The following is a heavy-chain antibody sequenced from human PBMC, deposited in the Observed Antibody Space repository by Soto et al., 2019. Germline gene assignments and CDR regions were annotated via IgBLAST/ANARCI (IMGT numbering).Heavy chain of an antibody. J-gene: IGHJ4*02. V-gene: IGHV4-59*01. D-gene: IGHD3-16*01. Sequence: QVQLQEWGPGLVKPSETLSLTCTVSGASMTNYYGSWVRQPPGKGLEWIGYMYYSGGSNCNPSRKGRVTISVDTSKNNISLKLTSVNAADTGVYYCVRSGHSFGGVMWGQGTLVTVSS. CDR2: MYYSGGS. CDR3: VRSGHSFGGVM. CDR1: GASMTNYY.